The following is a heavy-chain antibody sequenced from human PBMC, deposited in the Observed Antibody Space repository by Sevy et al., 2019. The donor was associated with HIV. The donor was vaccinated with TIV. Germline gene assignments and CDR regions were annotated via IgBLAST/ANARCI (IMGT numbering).Heavy chain of an antibody. CDR1: GFTFSSYG. Sequence: GGSLRLSCAASGFTFSSYGLHWVRQAPGRGLEWVAGILSVGNIKYYIDSVKGRFTISRDDSKNTLYLQMNSLRAEDTAVYYCARVFSSYYFDYWGQGTLVTVSS. J-gene: IGHJ4*02. CDR3: ARVFSSYYFDY. CDR2: ILSVGNIK. V-gene: IGHV3-33*01.